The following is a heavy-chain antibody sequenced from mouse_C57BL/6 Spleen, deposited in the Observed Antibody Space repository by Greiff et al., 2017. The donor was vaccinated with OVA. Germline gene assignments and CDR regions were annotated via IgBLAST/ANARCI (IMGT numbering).Heavy chain of an antibody. Sequence: LQESGPELVKPGASVKISCKASGYAFSSSWMNWVKQRPGKGLEWIGRIYPGDGDTNYNGKFKGKATLTADKSSSTAYMQLSSLTSEDSAVYFCARLVAPTMDYWGQGTSVTVSS. CDR1: GYAFSSSW. CDR2: IYPGDGDT. CDR3: ARLVAPTMDY. D-gene: IGHD1-1*01. V-gene: IGHV1-82*01. J-gene: IGHJ4*01.